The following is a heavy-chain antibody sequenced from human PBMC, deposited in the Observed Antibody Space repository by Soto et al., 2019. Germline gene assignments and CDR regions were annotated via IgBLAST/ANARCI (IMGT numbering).Heavy chain of an antibody. CDR2: INHSGST. Sequence: SETLSLTCAVYGGSFSGYYWSWIRQPPGKGLEWIGEINHSGSTNYNPSLKSRVTISVDTSKNQSSLKLSSVTAADTAVYYCARGRGLVRGVCYYMDVWGKGTTVTVSS. V-gene: IGHV4-34*01. D-gene: IGHD3-10*01. J-gene: IGHJ6*03. CDR1: GGSFSGYY. CDR3: ARGRGLVRGVCYYMDV.